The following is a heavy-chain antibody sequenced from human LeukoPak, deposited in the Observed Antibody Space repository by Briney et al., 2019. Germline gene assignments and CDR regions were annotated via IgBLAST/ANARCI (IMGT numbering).Heavy chain of an antibody. D-gene: IGHD2-15*01. CDR1: GYTFTSYD. V-gene: IGHV1-69*04. CDR2: IIPILGIA. CDR3: AYACSGGSCYFV. J-gene: IGHJ4*02. Sequence: ASVKVSCKASGYTFTSYDINWVRQAPGQGLEWMGRIIPILGIANYAQKFQGRVTITADKSTSTAYMELSSLRSEDTAVYYCAYACSGGSCYFVWGQGTLVTVSS.